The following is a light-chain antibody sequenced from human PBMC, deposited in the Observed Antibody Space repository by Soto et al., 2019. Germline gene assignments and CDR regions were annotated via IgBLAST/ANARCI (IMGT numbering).Light chain of an antibody. CDR3: QQRSNWPPGVT. J-gene: IGKJ4*01. CDR2: DAS. V-gene: IGKV3-11*01. Sequence: EIVLTQSPATLSLSPGERATLSFRASQSVGTYLAWYQQKPGQAPRVLIYDASNRATGIPARFSGSGSGADFTLTISSPEPEDFAVYYCQQRSNWPPGVTFGGGTKVDIK. CDR1: QSVGTY.